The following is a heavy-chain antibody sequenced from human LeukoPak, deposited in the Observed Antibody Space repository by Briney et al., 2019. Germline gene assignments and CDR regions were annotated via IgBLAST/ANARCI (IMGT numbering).Heavy chain of an antibody. CDR3: ARDLSVGIYYYMDV. D-gene: IGHD2-21*01. CDR2: IKQDGSEK. CDR1: GFTFSSYW. Sequence: GGSLRLSCAASGFTFSSYWMSWVRQAPGKGLEWVANIKQDGSEKYYVDSVKGRFTISRDNAKNSLYLQMNSLRAEDTAVYYCARDLSVGIYYYMDVWGKGTTVTVSS. J-gene: IGHJ6*03. V-gene: IGHV3-7*01.